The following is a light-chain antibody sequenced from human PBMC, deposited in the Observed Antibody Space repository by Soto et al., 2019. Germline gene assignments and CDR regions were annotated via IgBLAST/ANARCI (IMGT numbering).Light chain of an antibody. V-gene: IGLV2-8*01. J-gene: IGLJ1*01. CDR2: DVT. CDR1: SSDIGGYNS. Sequence: VLTPPPSATGSPGQSVTISCTGTSSDIGGYNSVSWYQQHPGKAPKVMIYDVTKRPSGVPDRFSGSKSGNTASLTVSALQAEDEADYYCSSYTDRKHLVFGTGTKVTVL. CDR3: SSYTDRKHLV.